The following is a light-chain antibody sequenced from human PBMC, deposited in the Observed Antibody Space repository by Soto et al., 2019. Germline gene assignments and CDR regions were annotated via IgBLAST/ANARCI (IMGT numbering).Light chain of an antibody. CDR2: GAS. Sequence: EIVLTQSPGTLSLSPGERATLSCRASQSFNSIYLAWYQPKPGKAPRLLIYGASNRATGIPDRLSGSGSGTDSTLTIRRLEPEDSAVYYCQQYGSSGTFGQGTKVDIK. J-gene: IGKJ1*01. CDR3: QQYGSSGT. V-gene: IGKV3-20*01. CDR1: QSFNSIY.